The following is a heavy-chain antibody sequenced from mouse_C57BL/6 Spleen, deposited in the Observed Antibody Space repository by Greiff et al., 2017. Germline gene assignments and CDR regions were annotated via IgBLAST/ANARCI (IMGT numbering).Heavy chain of an antibody. J-gene: IGHJ1*03. CDR2: IRNKANGYTT. V-gene: IGHV7-3*01. CDR1: GFTFTDYY. CDR3: ARLYYNYVWYFDV. D-gene: IGHD1-1*01. Sequence: EVQLVESGGGLVQPGGSLSLSCAASGFTFTDYYMSWVRQPPGKALEWLGFIRNKANGYTTEYSASVKGRFTISRDNSQSIVYLQMNALRAEDSATYYCARLYYNYVWYFDVWGTGTTVTVSS.